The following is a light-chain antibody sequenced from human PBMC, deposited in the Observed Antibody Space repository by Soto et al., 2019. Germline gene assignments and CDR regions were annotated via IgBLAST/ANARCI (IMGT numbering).Light chain of an antibody. Sequence: EIVMTQSPATLSVSPGERATLSCRASQSVSSNLAWYQQKPGQAPRLLIYGASTRATGIPARFSGSRSGTEFTLTISSLQSEDFAVYYCQQYNNWPRTFGQGTKLGIK. CDR1: QSVSSN. CDR3: QQYNNWPRT. CDR2: GAS. V-gene: IGKV3-15*01. J-gene: IGKJ2*01.